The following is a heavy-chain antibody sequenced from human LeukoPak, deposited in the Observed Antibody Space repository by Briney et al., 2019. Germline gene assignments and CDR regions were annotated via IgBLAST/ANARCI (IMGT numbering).Heavy chain of an antibody. CDR2: ISSRGSYI. D-gene: IGHD3-3*01. V-gene: IGHV3-21*01. CDR1: GFTFSSYS. CDR3: ARDGFGIFGVVSRDYGMDV. Sequence: GGSLRLSCAASGFTFSSYSMNWVRQAPGKGQEWVSSISSRGSYIYYADSVKGRFTISRDNAKNSLYLQMNSLRAEDTAVYYCARDGFGIFGVVSRDYGMDVWGQGTTVTVSS. J-gene: IGHJ6*02.